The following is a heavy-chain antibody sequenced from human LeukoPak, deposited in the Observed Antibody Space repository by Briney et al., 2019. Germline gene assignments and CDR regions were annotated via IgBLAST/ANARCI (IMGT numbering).Heavy chain of an antibody. J-gene: IGHJ4*02. V-gene: IGHV5-51*01. CDR1: GYSFTSYW. Sequence: AGESLKISCKGSGYSFTSYWISWVRQMPGKGLEWMGIIYPGDSDTRYSPSFQGQVTISADKSISTAYLQWSSLKASDTAMYYCARQASDYGGKIDYWGQGTLVTVSS. CDR2: IYPGDSDT. CDR3: ARQASDYGGKIDY. D-gene: IGHD4-23*01.